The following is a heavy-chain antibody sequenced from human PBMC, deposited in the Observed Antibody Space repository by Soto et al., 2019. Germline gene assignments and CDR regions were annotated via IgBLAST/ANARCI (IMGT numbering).Heavy chain of an antibody. CDR2: ISAYNGNT. Sequence: ASVKVSCKASGYTFTSYGISWVRQAPGQGLEWMGWISAYNGNTNYAQKLQGRVTMTTDTSTSTAYMELRSLRSDDTAVYYCARDGDITIFGVVIIAYYGMDVWGQGXTVTVSS. CDR3: ARDGDITIFGVVIIAYYGMDV. CDR1: GYTFTSYG. V-gene: IGHV1-18*04. D-gene: IGHD3-3*01. J-gene: IGHJ6*02.